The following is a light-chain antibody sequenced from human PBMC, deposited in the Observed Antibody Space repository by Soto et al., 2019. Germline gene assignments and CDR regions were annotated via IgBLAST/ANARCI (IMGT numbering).Light chain of an antibody. Sequence: EIVMTQSPATLAMSPGERATLSGRASQSVRSNLAWYQQKPGQAPRLLIYGVSTRATGVPTRFSGSVSGTEFTLTISSLQSEDFGVYYCHQHNNWWTFGQGTKVDI. V-gene: IGKV3-15*01. CDR3: HQHNNWWT. CDR2: GVS. CDR1: QSVRSN. J-gene: IGKJ1*01.